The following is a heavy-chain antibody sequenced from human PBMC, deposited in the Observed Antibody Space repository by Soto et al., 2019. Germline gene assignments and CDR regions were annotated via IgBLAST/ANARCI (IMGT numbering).Heavy chain of an antibody. D-gene: IGHD2-15*01. J-gene: IGHJ3*02. CDR1: GGSISSSSYY. CDR3: ARHEGRGVAAIKAFDI. V-gene: IGHV4-39*01. CDR2: IYYSGST. Sequence: SETLSLTCSVSGGSISSSSYYWGWIRQPPGKGLEWIGSIYYSGSTYYNPSLKSRVTISVDTSKNQFSLKLSSVTAADTAVYYCARHEGRGVAAIKAFDIWGQGTTVPV.